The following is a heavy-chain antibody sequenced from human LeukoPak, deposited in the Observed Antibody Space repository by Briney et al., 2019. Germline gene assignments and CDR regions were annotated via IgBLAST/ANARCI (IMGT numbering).Heavy chain of an antibody. CDR3: ARSGISDSGSYHGYFDY. V-gene: IGHV4-39*07. CDR1: GGSISSSSYY. J-gene: IGHJ4*02. D-gene: IGHD1-26*01. Sequence: SETLSLTCTVSGGSISSSSYYWSWIRQPPGKGLEWIGEINHSGSTNYNPSLKSRVTISVDTSKNQFSLKLSSVTAADTAVYYCARSGISDSGSYHGYFDYWGQGTLVTVSS. CDR2: INHSGST.